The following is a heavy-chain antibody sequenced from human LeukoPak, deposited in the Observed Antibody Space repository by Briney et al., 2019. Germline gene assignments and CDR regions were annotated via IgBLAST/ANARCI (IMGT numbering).Heavy chain of an antibody. CDR2: ISGSGSST. J-gene: IGHJ6*02. D-gene: IGHD2-15*01. V-gene: IGHV3-23*01. CDR1: GFXFSTYA. CDR3: ARYCTGGSCYGVYYGMDV. Sequence: GGSLRLSCAASGFXFSTYAISWVRQAPGKGLEWVSAISGSGSSTYFADSVKGWFTISRDNSKNTLYLQMNSLRAEDTAVYYCARYCTGGSCYGVYYGMDVWGQGTTVTVSS.